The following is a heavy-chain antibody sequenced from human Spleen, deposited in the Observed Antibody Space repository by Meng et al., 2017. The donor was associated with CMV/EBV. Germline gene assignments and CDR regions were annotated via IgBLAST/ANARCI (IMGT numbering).Heavy chain of an antibody. CDR1: GYTFTNYG. V-gene: IGHV1-18*01. Sequence: ASVKVSCKASGYTFTNYGVSWVRQPPGQGLEWMGWISAYNGNTNYTQKLQGRVTMTTDTYTSTAYMELRSLRSDDTAVYWCGRDVARYFDAFDIWGQGTMVTVSS. CDR2: ISAYNGNT. D-gene: IGHD1-26*01. J-gene: IGHJ3*02. CDR3: GRDVARYFDAFDI.